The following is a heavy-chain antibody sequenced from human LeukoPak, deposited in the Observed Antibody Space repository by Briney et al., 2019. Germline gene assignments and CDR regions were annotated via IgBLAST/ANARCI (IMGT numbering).Heavy chain of an antibody. Sequence: GGSLRLSCAASGFTFSSYAMSWVRQAPGKGLEWVSAISGSVGSTYYTDSVKGRFTTSRDNSKDTLDLQMHSPRAEDAAVYYRAKDKRGVYYAYGMDVWGQGTTVTVSS. CDR1: GFTFSSYA. CDR3: AKDKRGVYYAYGMDV. D-gene: IGHD3-10*01. J-gene: IGHJ6*02. CDR2: ISGSVGST. V-gene: IGHV3-23*01.